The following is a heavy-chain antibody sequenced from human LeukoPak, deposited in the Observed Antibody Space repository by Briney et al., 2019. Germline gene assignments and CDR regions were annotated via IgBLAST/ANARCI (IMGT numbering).Heavy chain of an antibody. J-gene: IGHJ4*02. CDR3: AREHGDYPDY. V-gene: IGHV4-61*02. CDR2: IYTSGST. CDR1: GGSISSGSYY. D-gene: IGHD4-17*01. Sequence: SETLSLTCTVSGGSISSGSYYWSWIRQPAGKGLEWIGRIYTSGSTNYNPSLKSRVTISADTSKNQFSLKLSSVTAADTAVYYCAREHGDYPDYWGQGTLVTVSS.